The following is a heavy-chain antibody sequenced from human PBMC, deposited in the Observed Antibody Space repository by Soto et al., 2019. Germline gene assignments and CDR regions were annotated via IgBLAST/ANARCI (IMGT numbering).Heavy chain of an antibody. D-gene: IGHD1-26*01. Sequence: SETLSLTCSVSGGSISSSSYFWGWIRQPPGKGLEWIGSIYYSGSTYYNPSLKSRVTISVDTSKNQFSLKLSSVTAADTAVYYCAKDEVGAVYYYYYGMDVWGQGPRSPSP. CDR3: AKDEVGAVYYYYYGMDV. J-gene: IGHJ6*02. CDR2: IYYSGST. CDR1: GGSISSSSYF. V-gene: IGHV4-39*02.